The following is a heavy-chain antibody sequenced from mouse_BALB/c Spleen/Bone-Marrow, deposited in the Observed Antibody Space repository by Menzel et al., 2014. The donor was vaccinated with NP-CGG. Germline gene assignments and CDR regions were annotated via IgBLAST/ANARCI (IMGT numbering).Heavy chain of an antibody. Sequence: EVKLVESGGGFVKPGGSLKLSCAACGFTFSGYAMSWVRQTPEKRLEWVASISSGGTTYYPDSVKGRFTIYRDNARNILYLQMSSLRSEDTAMYYCAGITTVDYWGQGTSVTVSS. CDR1: GFTFSGYA. J-gene: IGHJ4*01. D-gene: IGHD1-1*01. CDR3: AGITTVDY. CDR2: ISSGGTT. V-gene: IGHV5-6-5*01.